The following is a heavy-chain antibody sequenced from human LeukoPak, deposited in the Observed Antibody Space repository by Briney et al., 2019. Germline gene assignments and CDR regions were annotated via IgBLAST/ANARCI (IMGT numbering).Heavy chain of an antibody. CDR2: TSAYNGNT. CDR3: ARGRYQTYYYDSSGYYYLDY. D-gene: IGHD3-22*01. V-gene: IGHV1-18*01. Sequence: ASVKVSCKASGYTFTNYGISWVRQAPGQGLEWMGWTSAYNGNTNYAQKLQGRVTMTTDTSTSTAYMELRSLRSDDTAVYYCARGRYQTYYYDSSGYYYLDYWGQGTLVTVSS. CDR1: GYTFTNYG. J-gene: IGHJ4*02.